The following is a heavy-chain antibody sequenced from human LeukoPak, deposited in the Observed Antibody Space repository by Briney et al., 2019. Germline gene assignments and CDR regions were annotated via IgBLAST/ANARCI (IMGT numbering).Heavy chain of an antibody. D-gene: IGHD3-10*01. Sequence: GGSLRLSCAASEFVLSDYYMSWLRLAPGKGLEWVAYISDGGDTIYYPDSVKGRFTISRDNAKNSLYLQMNGLRVEDTAVYYCAREMEGDYGSGTFFDLWGQGNMVTVSS. J-gene: IGHJ4*02. V-gene: IGHV3-11*01. CDR1: EFVLSDYY. CDR2: ISDGGDTI. CDR3: AREMEGDYGSGTFFDL.